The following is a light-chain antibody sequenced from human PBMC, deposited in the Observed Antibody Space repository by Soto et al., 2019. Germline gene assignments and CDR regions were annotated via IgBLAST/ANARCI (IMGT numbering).Light chain of an antibody. J-gene: IGKJ1*01. V-gene: IGKV1-5*03. CDR3: QQDNSYSWT. CDR2: KAS. Sequence: DIQITQSPSTLSASVGDRVTITCRASQSISSWLAWYQQKPGKAPKLLIYKASSLEGGVPTRFSGSGSGTEFTLTISSLQPDDFATYYCQQDNSYSWTFGQGTKVDIK. CDR1: QSISSW.